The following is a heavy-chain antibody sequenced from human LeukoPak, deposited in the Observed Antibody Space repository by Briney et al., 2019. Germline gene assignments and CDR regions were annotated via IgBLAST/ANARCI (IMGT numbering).Heavy chain of an antibody. D-gene: IGHD3-10*01. V-gene: IGHV3-23*01. J-gene: IGHJ4*02. CDR1: GFSFSSYA. Sequence: GGSLRLSCAASGFSFSSYAKTWVRQAPGKGLEWVSGISGDGGVTFYADSVKGRFTISSDNSKNTVYLHLTSLRADDTAIYYCAKVRRGGGWGNYFTDFDYWGQGTLVTVSS. CDR2: ISGDGGVT. CDR3: AKVRRGGGWGNYFTDFDY.